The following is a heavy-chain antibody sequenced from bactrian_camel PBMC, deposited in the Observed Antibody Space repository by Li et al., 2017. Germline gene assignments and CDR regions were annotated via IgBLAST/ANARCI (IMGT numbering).Heavy chain of an antibody. D-gene: IGHD5*01. CDR2: IDMYGGA. J-gene: IGHJ4*01. V-gene: IGHV3S26*01. Sequence: HVQLVESGGGLVQPGGSLRLSCAASGFTFGSYYMNWVRQAPGKEREGVAGIDMYGGASYVDSVKGRFTISQDNAKNTLYLQMNCLRAGGTAVYYCAAGLFADFGLGLGTQVTVS. CDR1: GFTFGSYY.